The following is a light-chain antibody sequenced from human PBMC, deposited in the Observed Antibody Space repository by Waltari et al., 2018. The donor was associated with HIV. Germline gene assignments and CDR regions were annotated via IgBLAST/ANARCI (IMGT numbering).Light chain of an antibody. J-gene: IGLJ2*01. CDR2: DVI. CDR1: SSDVGGYNY. CDR3: SSHAGSKVV. Sequence: QSALTQPPSASGSPGQSVTLSCTGTSSDVGGYNYVSWHQQHPGKAPKLMIYDVIKRPSGVPDRFSGSKSGNTASRTVSGRQPEDEADYYCSSHAGSKVVFGGGTRLTVL. V-gene: IGLV2-8*01.